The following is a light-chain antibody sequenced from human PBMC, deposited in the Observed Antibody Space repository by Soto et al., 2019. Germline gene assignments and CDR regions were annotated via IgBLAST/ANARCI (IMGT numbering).Light chain of an antibody. J-gene: IGKJ2*01. CDR1: QSVSSSY. CDR3: QQYGSSPYT. Sequence: EIVLTQSPGTLSLSPGERATLSCRASQSVSSSYLAWYQQKTGQAPRLLIFGASSRATGIPDRFSGSGSGTDVTLIISRLEPEDVAVYYCQQYGSSPYTFGQGTKLEIK. CDR2: GAS. V-gene: IGKV3-20*01.